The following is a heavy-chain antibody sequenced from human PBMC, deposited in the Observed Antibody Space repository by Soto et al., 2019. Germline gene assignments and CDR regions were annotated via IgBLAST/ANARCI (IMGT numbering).Heavy chain of an antibody. CDR3: ARVLQWKLAEGIFQYYGMDV. J-gene: IGHJ6*02. Sequence: QIQLVQSGGEMKKPGASVKVSCKTSGYTFGSYVTTWVRQAPGQGLEWLGWISAHSGNTVYSQNLQGRVTMTTDTSTSTAYLELRSLRSDDTAIYYCARVLQWKLAEGIFQYYGMDVWGQGTTVNVSS. V-gene: IGHV1-18*01. D-gene: IGHD2-21*01. CDR2: ISAHSGNT. CDR1: GYTFGSYV.